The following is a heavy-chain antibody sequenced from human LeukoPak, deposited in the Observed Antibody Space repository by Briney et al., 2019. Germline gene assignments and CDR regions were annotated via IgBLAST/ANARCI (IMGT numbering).Heavy chain of an antibody. D-gene: IGHD6-19*01. CDR2: VNHSGDT. CDR1: GASLSTKY. V-gene: IGHV4-34*01. CDR3: ARELGSSGWYDYFDY. Sequence: PSETLSLTCTGNGASLSTKYWTWIRQPPGKGLEWIGEVNHSGDTNYNPSLKSRLSISVDTSKNQVSLNVTSVTAADTAMYYCARELGSSGWYDYFDYWGQGTLVTVSS. J-gene: IGHJ4*02.